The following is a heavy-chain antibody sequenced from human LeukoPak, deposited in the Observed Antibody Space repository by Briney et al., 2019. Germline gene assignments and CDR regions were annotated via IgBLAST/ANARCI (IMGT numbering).Heavy chain of an antibody. CDR3: ARHVWLQPFDY. V-gene: IGHV4-59*08. D-gene: IGHD3-9*01. CDR1: GGSMNSYY. Sequence: PSETLSLTCSVSGGSMNSYYWSWIRQSPGKGLEWIGSIYYSGSTNYNPSLKSRVTISVDPSKNQFSLKLSSVTAADTAVYYCARHVWLQPFDYWGQGTLVTVSS. CDR2: IYYSGST. J-gene: IGHJ4*02.